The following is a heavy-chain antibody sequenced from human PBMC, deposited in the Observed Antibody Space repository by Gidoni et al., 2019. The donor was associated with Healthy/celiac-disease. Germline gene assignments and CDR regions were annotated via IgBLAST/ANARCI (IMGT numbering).Heavy chain of an antibody. Sequence: QVQLVESGGGVVQPGRSLRLSCAASGFTFSSYGMHWVRQAPGKGLEWVAVIWYDGSNKYYADSVKGRFTISRDNSKNTLYLQMNSLRAEDTAVYYCARERDSSGYWGGEFDYWGQGTLVTVSS. CDR2: IWYDGSNK. V-gene: IGHV3-33*01. J-gene: IGHJ4*02. CDR3: ARERDSSGYWGGEFDY. D-gene: IGHD3-22*01. CDR1: GFTFSSYG.